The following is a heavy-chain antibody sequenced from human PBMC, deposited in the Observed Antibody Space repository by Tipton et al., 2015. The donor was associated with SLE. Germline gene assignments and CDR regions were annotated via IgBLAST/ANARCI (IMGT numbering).Heavy chain of an antibody. V-gene: IGHV4-59*01. CDR2: IYYSGDT. Sequence: TLSLTCTVSGGSMSSYYWSWIRLPPGKGLEWIGCIYYSGDTNYNPSLNSRVTISVDTSKNQFSLNLSSVTAADTAVYYCARDLSGPRHDLCGRGTLIAVSS. J-gene: IGHJ2*01. D-gene: IGHD3-3*01. CDR3: ARDLSGPRHDL. CDR1: GGSMSSYY.